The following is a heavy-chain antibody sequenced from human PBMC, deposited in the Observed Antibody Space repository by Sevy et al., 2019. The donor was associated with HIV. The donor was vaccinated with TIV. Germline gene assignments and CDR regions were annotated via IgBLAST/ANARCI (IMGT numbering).Heavy chain of an antibody. CDR1: GFTFGDYA. D-gene: IGHD6-19*01. V-gene: IGHV3-49*03. J-gene: IGHJ4*02. Sequence: GGSLRLSCTASGFTFGDYAMSWFRQAPGKGLEWVGFIRSKAYGGTTEYAAYVKGRFTISRDDSKRIAYLQMNSLKTEDTAVYYCTRGGENSSINYWGQGTLVTVSS. CDR3: TRGGENSSINY. CDR2: IRSKAYGGTT.